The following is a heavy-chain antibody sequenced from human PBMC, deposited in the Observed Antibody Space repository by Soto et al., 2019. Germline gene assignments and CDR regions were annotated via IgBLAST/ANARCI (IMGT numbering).Heavy chain of an antibody. CDR1: GGSFSGYY. Sequence: SETLSLTCAVYGGSFSGYYWSWIRQPPGKGLEWIGEINHSGSTNYNPSLKSRVTISVDTSKNQFSLKLSSVTAADTAVYYCARAAQYYDILTGYDYWGQGTLVTVSS. V-gene: IGHV4-34*01. J-gene: IGHJ4*02. CDR3: ARAAQYYDILTGYDY. D-gene: IGHD3-9*01. CDR2: INHSGST.